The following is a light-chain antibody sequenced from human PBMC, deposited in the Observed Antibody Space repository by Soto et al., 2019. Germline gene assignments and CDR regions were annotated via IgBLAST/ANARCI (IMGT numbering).Light chain of an antibody. V-gene: IGKV1-5*03. CDR3: QQSYSTTPT. Sequence: DIQMTQYPSTLSGSVGDRVTITCRASQSISSWLAWYQKKPGKAPKLLIYKASSLENGVPSRLRGSGYGTDLTITISSMQNEDFETYYCQQSYSTTPTFGHGTKVDIK. CDR2: KAS. J-gene: IGKJ1*01. CDR1: QSISSW.